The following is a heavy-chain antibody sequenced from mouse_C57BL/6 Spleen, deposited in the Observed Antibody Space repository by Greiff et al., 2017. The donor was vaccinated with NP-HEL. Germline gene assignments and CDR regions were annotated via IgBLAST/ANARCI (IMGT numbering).Heavy chain of an antibody. J-gene: IGHJ2*01. CDR1: GYTFTSYW. V-gene: IGHV1-69*01. Sequence: VQLQQPGAELVMPGASVKLSCKASGYTFTSYWMHWVKQRPGQGLEWIGEIDPSDSYTNYNQKFKGKSTLTVDKSSSTAYMQLSSLTSEDSAVYYCARWGGDYEGFDYWGQGTTLTVSS. CDR3: ARWGGDYEGFDY. D-gene: IGHD2-4*01. CDR2: IDPSDSYT.